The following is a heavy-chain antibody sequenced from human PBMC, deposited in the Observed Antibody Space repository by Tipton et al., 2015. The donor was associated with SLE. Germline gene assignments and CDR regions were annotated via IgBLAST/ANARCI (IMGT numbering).Heavy chain of an antibody. CDR3: ARRRGSSWYEDYFDY. Sequence: GLVKPSETLSLICTVYGGSLSGFYWSWIRQVPGKGLDWIGEIHPSGSTDYNPSLKSRVTMSVDTSENQFSLKLSSVTAEDTAVYYCARRRGSSWYEDYFDYWGQGTLVTVSS. J-gene: IGHJ4*02. V-gene: IGHV4-34*10. D-gene: IGHD6-13*01. CDR2: IHPSGST. CDR1: GGSLSGFY.